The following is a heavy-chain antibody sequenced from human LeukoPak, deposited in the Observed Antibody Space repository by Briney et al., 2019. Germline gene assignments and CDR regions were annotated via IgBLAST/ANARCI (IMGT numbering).Heavy chain of an antibody. D-gene: IGHD6-19*01. V-gene: IGHV3-23*01. J-gene: IGHJ6*02. Sequence: GGSLRLSCAASGFTFSSYAMSWVRQAPGKGLEWVSAISGSGGSTYYADSVKGRFTISRDNSKNTLYLQMNSLRAEDTAVYYCAKVSGSSGWLSPDYHYYYGMDVWGQGTTVTVPS. CDR1: GFTFSSYA. CDR3: AKVSGSSGWLSPDYHYYYGMDV. CDR2: ISGSGGST.